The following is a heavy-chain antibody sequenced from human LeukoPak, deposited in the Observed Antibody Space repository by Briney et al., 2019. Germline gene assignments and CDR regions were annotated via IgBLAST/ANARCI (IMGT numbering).Heavy chain of an antibody. V-gene: IGHV4-31*03. CDR2: IYYSGST. CDR3: ASSRLGAAPDY. J-gene: IGHJ4*02. D-gene: IGHD6-13*01. CDR1: GGPISSGGYY. Sequence: PSETLSLTCTVSGGPISSGGYYWSWIRQHPGKGLEWIGYIYYSGSTYYNPSLKSRVTISVDTSKNQFSLKLSSVTAADTAVYYCASSRLGAAPDYWGQGTLVTVSS.